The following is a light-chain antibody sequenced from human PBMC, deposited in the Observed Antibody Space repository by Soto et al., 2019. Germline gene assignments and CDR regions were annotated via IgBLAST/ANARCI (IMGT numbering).Light chain of an antibody. V-gene: IGKV1-39*01. CDR3: QQSYSTPWT. CDR2: TSS. CDR1: QSVRNY. Sequence: DIQMTQSPSSLSASVGDRVTIACRASQSVRNYLNWYQQKPGKAPNLLIYTSSSLQSGVSSRFSGSGSGTDFTLTISSLQPEDYATYFCQQSYSTPWTFGQGTKVDIK. J-gene: IGKJ1*01.